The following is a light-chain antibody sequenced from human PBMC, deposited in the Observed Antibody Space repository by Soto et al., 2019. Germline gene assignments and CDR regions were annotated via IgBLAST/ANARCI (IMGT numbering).Light chain of an antibody. Sequence: EIVMTQSPATRSVSPGEGATLSCRASQSLSTNLAWYQQKPGQAPRLLIYGASTRATGIPARFSGSGSGTEFTLTISSLQSEDFAIYYCQQYNIWPPWTFGQGTKVDIK. CDR1: QSLSTN. J-gene: IGKJ1*01. CDR3: QQYNIWPPWT. CDR2: GAS. V-gene: IGKV3-15*01.